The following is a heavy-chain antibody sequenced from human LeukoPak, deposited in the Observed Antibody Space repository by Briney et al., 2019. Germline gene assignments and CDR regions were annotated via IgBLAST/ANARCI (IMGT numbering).Heavy chain of an antibody. D-gene: IGHD3-22*01. CDR2: IYHSGST. J-gene: IGHJ4*02. CDR3: ARDPGYYDSSGRPTGYFDY. V-gene: IGHV4-4*02. Sequence: SGTLSLTCAVSGGSISSSNWWSWVRQPPGKGLEWIGEIYHSGSTNYNPSLKSRVTISVDKSKNQFSLKLSSVTAADTAVYYCARDPGYYDSSGRPTGYFDYWGQGTLVTVSS. CDR1: GGSISSSNW.